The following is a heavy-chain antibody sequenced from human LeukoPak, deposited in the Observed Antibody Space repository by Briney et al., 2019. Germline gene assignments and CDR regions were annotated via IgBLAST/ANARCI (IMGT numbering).Heavy chain of an antibody. CDR1: GFTFDDYA. V-gene: IGHV3-9*01. CDR2: INWNSADV. D-gene: IGHD2-8*02. CDR3: ARSGTRRYCTSEKCYEDAFDI. J-gene: IGHJ3*02. Sequence: PGGSLRLSCAASGFTFDDYAMVWVRQPPGKGLERVSGINWNSADVAYADSVKGRFTISRDNSKNTLYLQMNSLRAEDTAVYYCARSGTRRYCTSEKCYEDAFDIWGQGTMVTVSS.